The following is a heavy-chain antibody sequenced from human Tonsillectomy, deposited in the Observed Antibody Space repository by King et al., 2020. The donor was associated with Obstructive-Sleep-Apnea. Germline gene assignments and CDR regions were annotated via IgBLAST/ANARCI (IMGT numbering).Heavy chain of an antibody. CDR2: IYHSGST. Sequence: VQLQESGPGLVKPSETLSLTCTVSGYSISSGYYWGWIRQPPGKGLEWIGSIYHSGSTYYNPSLKSRVTISVDTSKNQFSLKLRSVTAADTAVYYCARVFQYYYDSSSPGGYFDYWGQGTLVTVSS. CDR3: ARVFQYYYDSSSPGGYFDY. V-gene: IGHV4-38-2*02. J-gene: IGHJ4*02. D-gene: IGHD3-22*01. CDR1: GYSISSGYY.